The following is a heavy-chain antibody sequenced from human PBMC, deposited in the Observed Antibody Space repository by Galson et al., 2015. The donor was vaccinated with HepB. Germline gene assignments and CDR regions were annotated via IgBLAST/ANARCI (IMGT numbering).Heavy chain of an antibody. CDR1: GFTFSDYY. Sequence: SLRLSCAASGFTFSDYYMSWIRQAPGKGLEWVSYISSSSSYTNYADSVRGRFTISRDNAKNSLYLQMNSLRAEDTAVYYCARREGYCSGGSCYWYFDYWGQGTLVTVSS. D-gene: IGHD2-15*01. CDR3: ARREGYCSGGSCYWYFDY. CDR2: ISSSSSYT. V-gene: IGHV3-11*03. J-gene: IGHJ4*02.